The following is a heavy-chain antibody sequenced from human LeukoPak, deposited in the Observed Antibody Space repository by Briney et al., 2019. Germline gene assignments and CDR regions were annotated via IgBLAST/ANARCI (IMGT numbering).Heavy chain of an antibody. CDR3: ARQVYSSSWSYYFDY. V-gene: IGHV4-59*01. D-gene: IGHD6-13*01. CDR1: GGSISSYY. J-gene: IGHJ4*02. Sequence: SETLSLTCAVSGGSISSYYWSWIRQPPGGGLEWIGSIHYSESTSYNSYLKSRVTISVDTSKNQFSLKLNSVTPADTAVYYCARQVYSSSWSYYFDYWGQGILVTVSS. CDR2: IHYSEST.